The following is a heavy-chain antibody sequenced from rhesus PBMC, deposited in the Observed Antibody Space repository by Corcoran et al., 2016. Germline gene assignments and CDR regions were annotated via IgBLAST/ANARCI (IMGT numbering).Heavy chain of an antibody. CDR3: VKGPYSSGWYFFDY. CDR2: IWYDESKK. J-gene: IGHJ4*01. Sequence: EVQLVESGGGLVQPGGSLRLSCAASGFPFSSFVMPRVRQAPRKGLEWVAVIWYDESKKYYADSVKDRFTISRDNSKNMLYLQMNNLRVEDMAVYYCVKGPYSSGWYFFDYWGQGVLVTVSA. V-gene: IGHV3-54*02. D-gene: IGHD6-31*01. CDR1: GFPFSSFV.